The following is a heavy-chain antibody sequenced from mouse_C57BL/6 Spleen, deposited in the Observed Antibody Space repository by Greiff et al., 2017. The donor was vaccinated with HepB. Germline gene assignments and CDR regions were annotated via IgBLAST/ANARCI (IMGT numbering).Heavy chain of an antibody. Sequence: VQLQQPGAELVMPGASVKLSCKASGYTFTSYWMHWVKQRPGQGLEWIGEIDPSDSYTNYNQKFKGKSTLTVDKSSSTAYMQLSSLTSEDSAVYYCARGRLGYGSSLYWYFDVWGTGTTVTVSS. D-gene: IGHD1-1*01. V-gene: IGHV1-69*01. CDR3: ARGRLGYGSSLYWYFDV. CDR1: GYTFTSYW. J-gene: IGHJ1*03. CDR2: IDPSDSYT.